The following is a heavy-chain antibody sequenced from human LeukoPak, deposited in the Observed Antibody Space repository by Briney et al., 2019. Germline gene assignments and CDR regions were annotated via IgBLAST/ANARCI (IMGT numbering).Heavy chain of an antibody. Sequence: ASVKVSCKASGYTFTSYDINWVRQATGQGLEWMGWMNPNSGNTGYAQKFQGRVTMTRNTSISTAYMELSSLRSEDTAVYYCAKLLERGYSYGYGMDVWGQGTTVTVSS. CDR3: AKLLERGYSYGYGMDV. CDR2: MNPNSGNT. V-gene: IGHV1-8*01. J-gene: IGHJ6*02. CDR1: GYTFTSYD. D-gene: IGHD5-18*01.